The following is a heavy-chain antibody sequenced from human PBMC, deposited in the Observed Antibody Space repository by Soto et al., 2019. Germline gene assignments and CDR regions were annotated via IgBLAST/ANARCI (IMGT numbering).Heavy chain of an antibody. CDR2: VIPILGQA. J-gene: IGHJ4*02. CDR3: ARVGGVGAPPGTDF. V-gene: IGHV1-69*01. CDR1: GGTFSSYV. Sequence: QLVQSGAEVKKPGSSVKISYKASGGTFSSYVISWLRQAPGQGLEWMGGVIPILGQAYYAPNLQGRVTITADDSTRTAYMELNRLTSADTAVYFCARVGGVGAPPGTDFWGQGPLVTVSS. D-gene: IGHD1-26*01.